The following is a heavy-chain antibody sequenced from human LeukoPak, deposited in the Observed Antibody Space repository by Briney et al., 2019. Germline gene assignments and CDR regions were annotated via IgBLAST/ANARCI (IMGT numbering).Heavy chain of an antibody. V-gene: IGHV3-23*01. D-gene: IGHD6-13*01. CDR1: GFTFSSYS. CDR2: IGYRGGSI. Sequence: PGGSLRLSCAASGFTFSSYSMNWVRQAPGKGLEWVSIIGYRGGSIYYAYSVQGRFTISRDNSKNTLSLQMNGLRPEDTAVYYCARGGGYSSSWHISNVDYWGQGTLVTVSS. CDR3: ARGGGYSSSWHISNVDY. J-gene: IGHJ4*02.